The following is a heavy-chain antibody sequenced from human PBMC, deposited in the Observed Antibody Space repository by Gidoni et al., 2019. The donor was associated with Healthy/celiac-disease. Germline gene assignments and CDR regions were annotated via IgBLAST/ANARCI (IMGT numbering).Heavy chain of an antibody. V-gene: IGHV3-23*01. D-gene: IGHD1-26*01. Sequence: EVQLLESGGGLVQPGGSLRLSCSASGFTFSSYAMSWVRPAPGKGLEWVSAISGSGGSTYYADSVKGRFTISRDNSKNTLYLQMNSLRAEDTAVYYCAKVGYYYYYGMDVWGQGTTVTVSS. J-gene: IGHJ6*02. CDR2: ISGSGGST. CDR1: GFTFSSYA. CDR3: AKVGYYYYYGMDV.